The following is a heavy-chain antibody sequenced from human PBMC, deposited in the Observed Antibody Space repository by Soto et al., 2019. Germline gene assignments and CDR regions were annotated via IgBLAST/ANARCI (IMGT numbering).Heavy chain of an antibody. CDR1: GGTFSSYA. J-gene: IGHJ6*02. V-gene: IGHV1-69*01. Sequence: QVQLVQSGAEVKKPGSSVKVSCKASGGTFSSYAISWVRQAPGQGLEWMGGIIPIFGTANYAQKFQGRVTIPADESTSTAYMELSSLRSEDTAVYYCARDAGITMVRGVKGYYYGMDVWGQGTTVSVSS. D-gene: IGHD3-10*01. CDR3: ARDAGITMVRGVKGYYYGMDV. CDR2: IIPIFGTA.